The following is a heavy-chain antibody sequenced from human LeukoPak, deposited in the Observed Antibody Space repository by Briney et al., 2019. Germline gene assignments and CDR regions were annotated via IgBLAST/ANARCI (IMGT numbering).Heavy chain of an antibody. Sequence: SETLSLTCAVYGGSFSGYYWSWIRRPPGKGLEWIGEINHSGSTNYNPSLKSRVTISVDTSKNQLSLKLSSVTAADTAVYYCARGVDYYGSGSYSYYYYYMDVWGKGTTVTVSS. D-gene: IGHD3-10*01. CDR2: INHSGST. V-gene: IGHV4-34*01. CDR1: GGSFSGYY. CDR3: ARGVDYYGSGSYSYYYYYMDV. J-gene: IGHJ6*03.